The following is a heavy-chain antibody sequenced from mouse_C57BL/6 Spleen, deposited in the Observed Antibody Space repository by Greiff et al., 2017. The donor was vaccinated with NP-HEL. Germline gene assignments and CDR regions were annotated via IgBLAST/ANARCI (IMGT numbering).Heavy chain of an antibody. CDR2: IDPSDSET. Sequence: QVQLQQPGAELVRPGSSVKLSCKASGYTFTSYWMHWVKQRPIQGLEWIGNIDPSDSETHYNQKFKDKATLTVDKSSSTAYMQLSSLTSEDSAVYYCARDDGSNEFAYWGQGTLVTVSA. V-gene: IGHV1-52*01. CDR3: ARDDGSNEFAY. CDR1: GYTFTSYW. D-gene: IGHD2-5*01. J-gene: IGHJ3*01.